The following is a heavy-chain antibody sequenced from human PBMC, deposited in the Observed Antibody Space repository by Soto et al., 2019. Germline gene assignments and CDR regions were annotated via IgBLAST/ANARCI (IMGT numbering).Heavy chain of an antibody. V-gene: IGHV3-74*01. CDR1: GFTFSIHW. Sequence: PGGSLRLSCAASGFTFSIHWMHWVRQAPGKGLVWVSRINGDGTSTGYADSVKGRFTISRDNAKNMLYLQMNSLRAEDTAVYYCASIPPSPVGATREVDYWGQGTLVTVSS. J-gene: IGHJ4*02. CDR2: INGDGTST. CDR3: ASIPPSPVGATREVDY. D-gene: IGHD1-26*01.